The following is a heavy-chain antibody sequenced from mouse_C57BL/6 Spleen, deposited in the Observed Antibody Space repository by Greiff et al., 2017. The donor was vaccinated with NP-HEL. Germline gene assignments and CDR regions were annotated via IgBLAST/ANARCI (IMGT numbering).Heavy chain of an antibody. D-gene: IGHD1-1*01. Sequence: DVQLVESEGGLVQPGSSMKLSCTASGFTFSDYYMAWVRQVPEKGLEWVANINYDGSSTYYLDSLKSRFIISRDNAKNILYLQMSSLKSEDTATYYCARGYYYDYFDYWGQGTTLTVSS. V-gene: IGHV5-16*01. J-gene: IGHJ2*01. CDR3: ARGYYYDYFDY. CDR1: GFTFSDYY. CDR2: INYDGSST.